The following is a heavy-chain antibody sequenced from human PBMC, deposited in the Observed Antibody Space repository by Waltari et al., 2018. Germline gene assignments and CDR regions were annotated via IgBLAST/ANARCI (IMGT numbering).Heavy chain of an antibody. J-gene: IGHJ4*02. CDR2: VEGDGTPT. D-gene: IGHD1-1*01. V-gene: IGHV3-74*01. Sequence: EIHLLESGGGLVQPGGSLRLSCTGSGFSISYFWMHGVRLTPGKGLLGVSRVEGDGTPTTYADCVKGRFTISRDNAKNTVYLDMSSLRVEDTAVYFCTRDWRHMAFDYWGQGTRVTVSS. CDR1: GFSISYFW. CDR3: TRDWRHMAFDY.